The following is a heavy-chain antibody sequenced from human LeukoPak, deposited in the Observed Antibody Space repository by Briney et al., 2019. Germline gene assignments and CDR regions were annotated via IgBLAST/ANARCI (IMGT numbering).Heavy chain of an antibody. CDR1: GGSISSGGYY. CDR3: ARFGSSTTYYYYMDV. D-gene: IGHD2-2*01. CDR2: IYYSGST. J-gene: IGHJ6*03. V-gene: IGHV4-31*03. Sequence: PSETLSLTCTVSGGSISSGGYYWSWIRQHPGKGLEWIGYIYYSGSTYYNPSLKSRVTISVDTSKNQFSLKLSSVTAADTAVYYCARFGSSTTYYYYMDVWGKGTTVTVSS.